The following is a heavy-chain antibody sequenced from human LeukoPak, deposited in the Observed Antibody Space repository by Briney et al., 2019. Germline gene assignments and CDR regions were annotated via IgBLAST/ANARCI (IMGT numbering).Heavy chain of an antibody. D-gene: IGHD6-13*01. V-gene: IGHV3-23*01. CDR3: AKGRGRIAAAGRVY. Sequence: GGSLRLSCAASGFTFSSYAMSWVRQAPGKGLEWVSAISGSGGSTYYADSVKGRFTISRDNSKNTLYLQMNNLRAEDTAVYYCAKGRGRIAAAGRVYWGQGTLVTVSS. CDR2: ISGSGGST. CDR1: GFTFSSYA. J-gene: IGHJ4*02.